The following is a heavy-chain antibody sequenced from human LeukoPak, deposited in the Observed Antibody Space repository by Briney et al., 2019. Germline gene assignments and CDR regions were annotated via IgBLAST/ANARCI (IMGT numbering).Heavy chain of an antibody. Sequence: PGGSLRLSCAASGFTVSSYAMSWVRQAPGQGLEWVSSISGSGDNTYYADSVKDRFSISRDNSKTTVSLQMNSLRAEDTAVYYCAKGRGTAVTSAANYWGQGTLVTVSS. D-gene: IGHD4-17*01. CDR3: AKGRGTAVTSAANY. J-gene: IGHJ4*02. V-gene: IGHV3-23*01. CDR1: GFTVSSYA. CDR2: ISGSGDNT.